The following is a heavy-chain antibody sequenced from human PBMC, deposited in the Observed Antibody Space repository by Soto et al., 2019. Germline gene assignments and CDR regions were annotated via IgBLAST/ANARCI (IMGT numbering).Heavy chain of an antibody. CDR2: INHSGST. CDR3: ARGLYYDFWSGYFPNWYFDL. J-gene: IGHJ2*01. V-gene: IGHV4-34*01. CDR1: GGSFSGYY. Sequence: PSETLSLTCAVYGGSFSGYYCSWIRQPPGKGLEWIGEINHSGSTNYNPSLKSRVTISVDTSKNQFSLKLSSVTAADTAVYYCARGLYYDFWSGYFPNWYFDLWGRGTLVTVSS. D-gene: IGHD3-3*01.